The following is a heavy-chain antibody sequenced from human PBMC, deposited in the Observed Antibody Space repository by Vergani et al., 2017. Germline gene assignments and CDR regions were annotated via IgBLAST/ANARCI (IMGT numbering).Heavy chain of an antibody. Sequence: QVQLQESGPGLVKPSETLSLTFAVSGFSIDNGYYWDWIRQPPGKGLEWIGSIYRTGRTHFNPSLKSRVTISVDTSNNHFSLRLNSLTAADTAVYYCARRSGIVYDIFRGTQYFFDFWGQGTLVTVSS. CDR2: IYRTGRT. CDR1: GFSIDNGYY. V-gene: IGHV4-38-2*01. D-gene: IGHD3-9*01. J-gene: IGHJ4*02. CDR3: ARRSGIVYDIFRGTQYFFDF.